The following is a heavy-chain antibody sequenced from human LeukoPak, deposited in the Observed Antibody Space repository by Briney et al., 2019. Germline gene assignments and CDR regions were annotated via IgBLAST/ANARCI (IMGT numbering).Heavy chain of an antibody. Sequence: GESLKISCNGSGYRFTDYWIGWVRQMPGKGLEWMGIIYPGDSDIRYSPSFQGQVTISADKSIRTAYLQWSSLKASDTAMYYCAQHTWGVDTAMVHDGIDIWGQGTKVTVSS. J-gene: IGHJ3*02. CDR2: IYPGDSDI. D-gene: IGHD5-18*01. V-gene: IGHV5-51*01. CDR3: AQHTWGVDTAMVHDGIDI. CDR1: GYRFTDYW.